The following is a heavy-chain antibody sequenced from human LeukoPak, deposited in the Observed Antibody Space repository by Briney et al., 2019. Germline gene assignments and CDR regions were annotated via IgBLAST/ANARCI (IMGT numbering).Heavy chain of an antibody. Sequence: SETLSLTCTDSGGSISSGSYYWSWIRQPAGKGLEWIGRIYTSGSTNYNPSLKSRVTISVDTSKNQFSLKLSSVTAADTAVYYCAGEWLGPIDYWGQGTLVTVSS. D-gene: IGHD6-19*01. CDR2: IYTSGST. V-gene: IGHV4-61*02. J-gene: IGHJ4*02. CDR1: GGSISSGSYY. CDR3: AGEWLGPIDY.